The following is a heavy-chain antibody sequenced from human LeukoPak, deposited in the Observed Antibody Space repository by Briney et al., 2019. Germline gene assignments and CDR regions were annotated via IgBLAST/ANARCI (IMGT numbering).Heavy chain of an antibody. CDR1: GFTFSSYG. Sequence: GGSLGLSCAASGFTFSSYGMHWVRQAPGKGLEWVAVIWYDGSNKYYADSVKGRFTISRDNSKNTLYLQMNSLRAEDTAVYYCARDRGGDQLLLGYWGQGALVTVSS. CDR3: ARDRGGDQLLLGY. D-gene: IGHD2-2*01. V-gene: IGHV3-33*01. J-gene: IGHJ4*02. CDR2: IWYDGSNK.